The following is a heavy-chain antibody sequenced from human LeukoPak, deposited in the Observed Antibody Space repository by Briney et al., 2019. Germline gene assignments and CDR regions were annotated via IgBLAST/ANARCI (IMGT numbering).Heavy chain of an antibody. J-gene: IGHJ4*02. Sequence: SETLSLTCTVSGGSISGSSYSWGWIRQPPGKGLEWVGSISYSGNTYYSPSLKSRVTISIDTSKNQFSLKLSSVTAADTAVYYCARLRGIILGALLHYYFDYWGQGTLVSVSS. CDR2: ISYSGNT. D-gene: IGHD1-26*01. CDR3: ARLRGIILGALLHYYFDY. V-gene: IGHV4-39*01. CDR1: GGSISGSSYS.